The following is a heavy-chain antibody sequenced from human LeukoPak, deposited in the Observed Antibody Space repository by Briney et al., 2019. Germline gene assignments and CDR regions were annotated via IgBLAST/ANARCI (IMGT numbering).Heavy chain of an antibody. Sequence: PGGSLRLSCAASGFSVNNYAMSWVRQAPGKGLEWVSAISGSGGSTYYADSVKGRFTISRDNSKNTLYLQMNSLRAEGTAVYYCAKTGRITMIVVVIPSFFDYWGQGTLVTVSS. CDR3: AKTGRITMIVVVIPSFFDY. J-gene: IGHJ4*02. D-gene: IGHD3-22*01. CDR2: ISGSGGST. V-gene: IGHV3-23*01. CDR1: GFSVNNYA.